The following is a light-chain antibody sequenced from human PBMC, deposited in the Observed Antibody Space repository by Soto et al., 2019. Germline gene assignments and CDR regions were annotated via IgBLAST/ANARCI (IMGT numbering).Light chain of an antibody. CDR2: GAS. V-gene: IGKV3-15*01. CDR3: QQYNKWPLT. Sequence: EIVLTQSPATLSVSQGERATLSCRASESVSNNLAWYQQKPGQAPRLLIFGASARATGIPARFSGSGSGTEFNITISSLQSEDFAVYYCQQYNKWPLTFGGGTKVEIK. CDR1: ESVSNN. J-gene: IGKJ4*01.